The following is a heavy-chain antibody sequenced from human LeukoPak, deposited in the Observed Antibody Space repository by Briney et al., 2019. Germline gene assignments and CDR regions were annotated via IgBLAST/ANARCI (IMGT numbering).Heavy chain of an antibody. CDR2: ISSSGSTI. V-gene: IGHV3-48*03. D-gene: IGHD3-22*01. CDR1: GLTFSSYE. J-gene: IGHJ4*02. CDR3: AKAGYYYDSSGYYQFDY. Sequence: GGSLRLSCAASGLTFSSYEMNWVRQAPGKGLEWFSYISSSGSTIYYADSVKGRFTISRDNAKNSLYLQMNSLRAEDTALYYCAKAGYYYDSSGYYQFDYWGQGTLVTVSS.